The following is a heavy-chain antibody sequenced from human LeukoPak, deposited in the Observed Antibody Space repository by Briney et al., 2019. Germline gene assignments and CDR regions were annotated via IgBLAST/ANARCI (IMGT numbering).Heavy chain of an antibody. CDR3: ARLGSSSSEGFDY. J-gene: IGHJ4*02. Sequence: SETLSLTCTVSGGSISSYYWSWIRQPPGKGPEWIGYIYYSGSTNYNPSLKSRVTISVDTSKNQFSLKLSSVTAADTAVYYCARLGSSSSEGFDYWGQGTLVTVSS. D-gene: IGHD6-6*01. V-gene: IGHV4-59*01. CDR2: IYYSGST. CDR1: GGSISSYY.